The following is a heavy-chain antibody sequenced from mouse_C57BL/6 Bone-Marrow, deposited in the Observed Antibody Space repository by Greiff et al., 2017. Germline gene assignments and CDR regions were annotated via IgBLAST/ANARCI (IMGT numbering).Heavy chain of an antibody. CDR3: ELLWLGWYFDV. V-gene: IGHV1-75*01. D-gene: IGHD1-1*02. J-gene: IGHJ1*03. CDR2: LFPGSGST. CDR1: GYTFTDYY. Sequence: VQLQQSGPELVKPGASVKISCKASGYTFTDYYINWVKQRPGQGLEWIGWLFPGSGSTYYNEKFKGTATLTVDKSSRTAYMLLSSLNSGDSAVYFCELLWLGWYFDVWGTGTTVTGSS.